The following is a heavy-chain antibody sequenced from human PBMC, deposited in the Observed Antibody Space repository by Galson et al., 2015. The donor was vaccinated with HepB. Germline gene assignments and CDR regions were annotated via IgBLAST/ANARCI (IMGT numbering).Heavy chain of an antibody. CDR1: GYTFTSYA. J-gene: IGHJ6*02. D-gene: IGHD2-15*01. CDR3: ARDPSYRSGGSCYIYYYYGMDV. V-gene: IGHV7-4-1*02. Sequence: SVKVSCKASGYTFTSYAMNWVRQAPGQGLEWMGWINTNTGNPTYAQGFTGRFVFSLDTSVSTAYLQISSLKAEDTAVYYCARDPSYRSGGSCYIYYYYGMDVWGQGTTVTVSS. CDR2: INTNTGNP.